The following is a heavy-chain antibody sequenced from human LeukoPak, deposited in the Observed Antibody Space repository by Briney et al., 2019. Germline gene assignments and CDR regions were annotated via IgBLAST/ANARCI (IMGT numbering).Heavy chain of an antibody. CDR3: ARVRAAAENYYYYGMDV. D-gene: IGHD6-13*01. CDR1: GGTFSSYA. J-gene: IGHJ6*02. Sequence: ASVKVSCKASGGTFSSYAISWVRQAPGQGLEWMGRIIPILGIANYAQKFQGRVTITADKSTSTAYMELSSLRSEDTAVYYCARVRAAAENYYYYGMDVWGQGTTVTFSS. V-gene: IGHV1-69*04. CDR2: IIPILGIA.